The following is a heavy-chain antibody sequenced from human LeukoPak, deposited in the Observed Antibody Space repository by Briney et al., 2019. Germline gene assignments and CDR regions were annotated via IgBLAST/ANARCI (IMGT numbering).Heavy chain of an antibody. CDR3: AKGKGSSSSSIDW. CDR1: GFTFNTYA. CDR2: ISDSGGST. J-gene: IGHJ4*02. V-gene: IGHV3-23*01. Sequence: GGSLRLSCAASGFTFNTYAMNWVRQAPGKGLEWVSAISDSGGSTYYADSVKGRFTISRDDSKNTVYLQIHRLRAEDTAVYHCAKGKGSSSSSIDWWGQGTLVTVSS. D-gene: IGHD2-15*01.